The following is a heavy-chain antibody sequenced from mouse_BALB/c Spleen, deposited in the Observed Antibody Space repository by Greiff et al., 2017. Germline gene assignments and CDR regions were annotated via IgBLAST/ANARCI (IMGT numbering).Heavy chain of an antibody. V-gene: IGHV5-12-2*01. D-gene: IGHD2-3*01. CDR2: ISNGGGST. CDR3: AREGTMGLYFDV. Sequence: EVKLMESGGGLVQPGGSLKLSCAASGFTFSSYTMSWVRQTPEKRLEWVAYISNGGGSTYYPDTVKGRFTISRDNAKNTLYLQMSSLKSEDTAMYYCAREGTMGLYFDVWGAGTTVAVSS. J-gene: IGHJ1*01. CDR1: GFTFSSYT.